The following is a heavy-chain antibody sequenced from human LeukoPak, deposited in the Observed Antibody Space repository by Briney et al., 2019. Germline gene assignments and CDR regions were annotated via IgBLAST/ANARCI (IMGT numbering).Heavy chain of an antibody. D-gene: IGHD1-26*01. V-gene: IGHV1-58*01. CDR2: IVVGSGNT. CDR1: GFTITSSA. CDR3: AAEAGATSHNWFDP. Sequence: GASVKVSCKASGFTITSSAVQWVRQARGQGLEWIGWIVVGSGNTNYAQKFQERVTITRDMSTSTAYMELSSLRSEDAAVYHCAAEAGATSHNWFDPWGQGTLVTVSS. J-gene: IGHJ5*02.